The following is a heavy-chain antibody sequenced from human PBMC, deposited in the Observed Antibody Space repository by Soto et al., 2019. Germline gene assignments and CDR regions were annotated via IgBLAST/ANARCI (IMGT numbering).Heavy chain of an antibody. CDR3: ARERVGANDY. CDR1: GYTFTSYD. Sequence: QVQLVQSGAEVKKPGASVKVSCKASGYTFTSYDINWVRQATGQGLEWMGWMNPNSGNTGYAQKFQGRVTMTRNTXXXXXXXXXXXXXXEDTAVXXXARERVGANDYWGQGTLVIVSS. J-gene: IGHJ4*02. V-gene: IGHV1-8*01. CDR2: MNPNSGNT. D-gene: IGHD1-26*01.